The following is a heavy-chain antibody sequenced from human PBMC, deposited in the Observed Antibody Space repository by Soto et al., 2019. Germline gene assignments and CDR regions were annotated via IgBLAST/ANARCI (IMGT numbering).Heavy chain of an antibody. J-gene: IGHJ6*02. V-gene: IGHV4-59*01. D-gene: IGHD3-22*01. CDR1: GGSISSYY. Sequence: SETLSLTCTVSGGSISSYYWSWVRQPPVNGLEWMGDIYYSGSTNYNPSLKSRVTISVDTSKNQFSLKLSSVTAADTAVYYCARDRRGYYYDSSGYSNDYYYYYGMDVWGQGTTVTVSS. CDR3: ARDRRGYYYDSSGYSNDYYYYYGMDV. CDR2: IYYSGST.